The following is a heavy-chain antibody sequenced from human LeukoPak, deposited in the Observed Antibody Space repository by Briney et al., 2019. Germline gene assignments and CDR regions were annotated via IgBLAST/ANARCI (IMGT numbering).Heavy chain of an antibody. J-gene: IGHJ4*02. V-gene: IGHV3-66*02. CDR2: IYDDNT. Sequence: GGSLRLSCAASGFTVSAYAMAWVRQAPGKGLEWVSTIYDDNTYYADSVKGRFAISTDNSKNTLYLQMNSLRAEDTAVYYCAREPYSSGWYFSYYFDYWGQGTLVTVSS. D-gene: IGHD6-19*01. CDR1: GFTVSAYA. CDR3: AREPYSSGWYFSYYFDY.